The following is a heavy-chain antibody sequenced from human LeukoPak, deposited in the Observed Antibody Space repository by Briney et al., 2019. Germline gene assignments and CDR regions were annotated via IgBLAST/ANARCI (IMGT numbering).Heavy chain of an antibody. CDR2: IYHSGST. J-gene: IGHJ4*02. D-gene: IGHD3-10*01. V-gene: IGHV4-30-2*01. CDR3: ARDLRSTGNYFDY. Sequence: PSETLSLTCAVSGVSISSGGYSWSWIRQPPGKGLEWIRYIYHSGSTYYNPSLKSRVTISVDRSKNQFSLKLSSVTAADTAVYYCARDLRSTGNYFDYWGQGTLVTVSS. CDR1: GVSISSGGYS.